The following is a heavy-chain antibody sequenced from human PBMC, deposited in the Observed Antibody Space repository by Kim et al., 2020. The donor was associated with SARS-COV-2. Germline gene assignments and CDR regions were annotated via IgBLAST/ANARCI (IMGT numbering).Heavy chain of an antibody. Sequence: ASVKVSCKASGYTFTSYYMHWVRQAPGQGLEWMGIINPSGGSTSYAQKFQGRVTMTRDTSTSTVYMELNSLRSEETAVYYCARALTMVRGVITLGYWGQGTLVTVSS. V-gene: IGHV1-46*01. CDR3: ARALTMVRGVITLGY. CDR1: GYTFTSYY. D-gene: IGHD3-10*01. J-gene: IGHJ4*02. CDR2: INPSGGST.